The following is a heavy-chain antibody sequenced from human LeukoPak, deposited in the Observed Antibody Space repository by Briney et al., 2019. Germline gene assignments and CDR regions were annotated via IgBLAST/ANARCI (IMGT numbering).Heavy chain of an antibody. V-gene: IGHV6-1*01. CDR2: TYYRSKWYN. CDR1: GDSVSSNSAA. D-gene: IGHD5-18*01. CDR3: VFQLWLSGTFDY. J-gene: IGHJ4*02. Sequence: SQTLSLTCAISGDSVSSNSAAWNWIRQSPSRGLEWQGRTYYRSKWYNDYAVSVKSRITINPDTSKNQFSLQLNSVTPEDTAVYYCVFQLWLSGTFDYWGQGTLVTVSS.